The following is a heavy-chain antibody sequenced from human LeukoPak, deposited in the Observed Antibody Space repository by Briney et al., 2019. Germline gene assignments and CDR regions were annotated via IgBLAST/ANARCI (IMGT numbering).Heavy chain of an antibody. Sequence: ASVKVSCKASGYTFTSYDINWGRQATGQGLEWMGWMNPNSGNTGYAQKFQGRVTMTRNTSISTAYMELSSLRSEDTAVYYCARVSQSYYYYYGMDVWGQGTTVTVSS. CDR1: GYTFTSYD. CDR3: ARVSQSYYYYYGMDV. CDR2: MNPNSGNT. V-gene: IGHV1-8*01. J-gene: IGHJ6*02.